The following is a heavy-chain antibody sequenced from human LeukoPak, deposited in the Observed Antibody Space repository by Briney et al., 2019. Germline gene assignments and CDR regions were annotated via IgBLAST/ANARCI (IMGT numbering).Heavy chain of an antibody. V-gene: IGHV3-30*03. Sequence: GGSLRLSCAASGFTFNSYVMHWVRQAPGKGPEWVAVIEYDENRKYYEDSVKGRFTISRDNSKNMLYLQINSLTTEDTAVYYCARGYGENSDYHLKYWGQGTLVTVSS. CDR1: GFTFNSYV. J-gene: IGHJ4*02. CDR2: IEYDENRK. CDR3: ARGYGENSDYHLKY. D-gene: IGHD4-11*01.